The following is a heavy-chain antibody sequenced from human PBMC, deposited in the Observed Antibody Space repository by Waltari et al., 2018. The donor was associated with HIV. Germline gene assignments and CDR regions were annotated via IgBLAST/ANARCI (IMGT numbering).Heavy chain of an antibody. V-gene: IGHV3-30*01. D-gene: IGHD3-3*01. Sequence: QVQLVESGGGVVQPGRSLRLSCAASGFTFNAYAMHWVRQAPGKGLEWVAVILFDGSNKYYAESVKGRFTISRYNSKNTLYLQMNSLRAEDTAVYYCARGERFLEWLPKGYWGQGTLVTVSS. CDR2: ILFDGSNK. CDR1: GFTFNAYA. J-gene: IGHJ4*02. CDR3: ARGERFLEWLPKGY.